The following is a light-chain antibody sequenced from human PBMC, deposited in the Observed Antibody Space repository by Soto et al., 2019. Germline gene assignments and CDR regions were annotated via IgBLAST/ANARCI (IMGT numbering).Light chain of an antibody. Sequence: EIVLTQSPGTLSLSPGERATLSCRASQSVSSSYLAWYQQKPGQAPRLLIYGASSRATGIPDRFSGSGSGTDFTLTISRLEPEDFAVYYCQQYGSPWPFGQGTKGDIK. V-gene: IGKV3-20*01. J-gene: IGKJ1*01. CDR1: QSVSSSY. CDR3: QQYGSPWP. CDR2: GAS.